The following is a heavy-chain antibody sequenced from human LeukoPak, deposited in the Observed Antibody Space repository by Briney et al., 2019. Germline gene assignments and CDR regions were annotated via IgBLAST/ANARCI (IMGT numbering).Heavy chain of an antibody. CDR2: IRYDGSNK. J-gene: IGHJ4*02. D-gene: IGHD6-19*01. Sequence: GGSLRLSCAASGFTFSSYGMHWVGQAPGKGLEWVAFIRYDGSNKYYADSVKGRFTISRDNSKNTLYLQMNSLRAEDTAVYYCNWVAGRLRHFDYWGQGTLVTVSS. V-gene: IGHV3-30*02. CDR3: NWVAGRLRHFDY. CDR1: GFTFSSYG.